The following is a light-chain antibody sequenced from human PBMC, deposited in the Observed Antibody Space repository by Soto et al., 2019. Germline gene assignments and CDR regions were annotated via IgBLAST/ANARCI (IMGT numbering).Light chain of an antibody. CDR1: QYIRSH. V-gene: IGKV1-9*01. CDR3: QQVNGYPHT. Sequence: DVQLTQSPTFLSASVGDRVTITCRASQYIRSHLAWYQQIPGKGPKLLIYAASTLQSGVPSRFSGSGSGTDFTLAISSLQPEDFATYYCQQVNGYPHTFGQGTKLEIK. J-gene: IGKJ2*01. CDR2: AAS.